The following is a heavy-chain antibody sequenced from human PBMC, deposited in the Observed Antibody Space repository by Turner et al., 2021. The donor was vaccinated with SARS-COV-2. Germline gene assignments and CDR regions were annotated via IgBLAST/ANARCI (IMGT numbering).Heavy chain of an antibody. D-gene: IGHD2-2*01. J-gene: IGHJ5*02. CDR2: IISSSSYI. CDR1: VFTFSSYS. Sequence: EVQLVESGGGLFKPGGSLRLSCAASVFTFSSYSMNRVRQARGKGVDLVSSIISSSSYIYYADSGKGRFTISRDNAKNSLYLKMNSVGAEDTSVYYCARDCSIPSCEAWGQGTLVTVSS. V-gene: IGHV3-21*01. CDR3: ARDCSIPSCEA.